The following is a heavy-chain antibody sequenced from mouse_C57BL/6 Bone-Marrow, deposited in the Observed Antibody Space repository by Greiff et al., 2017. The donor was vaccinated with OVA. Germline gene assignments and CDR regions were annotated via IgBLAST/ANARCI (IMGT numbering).Heavy chain of an antibody. D-gene: IGHD1-1*02. CDR3: ARHERWGPFAY. J-gene: IGHJ3*01. V-gene: IGHV5-15*01. CDR2: ISNLAYSI. Sequence: EVKLMESGGGLVQPGGSLKLSCAASGFTFSDYGMAWVRQAPRKGPEWVAFISNLAYSIYYADTVTGRFTISRENAKNTLYLEMSSLRSEDRAMCYCARHERWGPFAYWGQGTLVTVSA. CDR1: GFTFSDYG.